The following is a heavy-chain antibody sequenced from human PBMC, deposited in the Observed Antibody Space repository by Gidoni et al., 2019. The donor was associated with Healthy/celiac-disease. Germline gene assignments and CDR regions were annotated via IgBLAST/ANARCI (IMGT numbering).Heavy chain of an antibody. V-gene: IGHV3-23*01. D-gene: IGHD1-26*01. CDR3: AVGPRLSGGPPYYFDY. Sequence: EVQLLESGGGLVQPGGSLRLSCAASGFTFSRYAMSWVRRAPGKGLEGVSAISGSGGSTYYADSVKGRFTISRDNSKNTLYLQMNSLRAEDTAVYYCAVGPRLSGGPPYYFDYWGQGTLVTVSS. CDR1: GFTFSRYA. CDR2: ISGSGGST. J-gene: IGHJ4*02.